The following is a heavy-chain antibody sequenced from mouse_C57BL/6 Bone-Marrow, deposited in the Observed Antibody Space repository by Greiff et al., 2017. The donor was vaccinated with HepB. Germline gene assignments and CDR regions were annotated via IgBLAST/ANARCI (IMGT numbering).Heavy chain of an antibody. Sequence: QVQLKQPGAELVKPGASVKMSCKASGYTFTSYWITWVKQRPGQGLEWIGDIYPGSGSTNYNEKFKSKATLTVDTSSSTAYMQLSSLTSEDSAVYYCARSDYYGPAWFAYWGQGTLVTVSA. J-gene: IGHJ3*01. CDR1: GYTFTSYW. V-gene: IGHV1-55*01. CDR2: IYPGSGST. CDR3: ARSDYYGPAWFAY. D-gene: IGHD1-2*01.